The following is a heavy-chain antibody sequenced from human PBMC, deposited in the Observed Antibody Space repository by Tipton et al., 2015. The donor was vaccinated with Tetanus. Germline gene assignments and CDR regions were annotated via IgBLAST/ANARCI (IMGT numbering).Heavy chain of an antibody. CDR1: GYTFTSYD. Sequence: QSGPEVKKPGASVKVSCKASGYTFTSYDINWVRQATGQGLEWMGWMNPNSGNTGYAQKFQGRVTMTRNTSISTAYMELSSLRSEDTAVYYCARGITNSSGYYYRNYYYYYGMDVWGQGTTVTVSS. D-gene: IGHD3-22*01. V-gene: IGHV1-8*01. CDR2: MNPNSGNT. J-gene: IGHJ6*02. CDR3: ARGITNSSGYYYRNYYYYYGMDV.